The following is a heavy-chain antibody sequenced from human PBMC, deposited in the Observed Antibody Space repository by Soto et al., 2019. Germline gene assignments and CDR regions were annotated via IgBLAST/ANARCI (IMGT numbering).Heavy chain of an antibody. CDR2: IIPIVGTA. CDR1: GGTFSSYA. D-gene: IGHD6-19*01. CDR3: ARAYSSGWQPAYYYFDY. J-gene: IGHJ4*02. V-gene: IGHV1-69*01. Sequence: QVQLVQSGAEVKKPGSSVKVSCKASGGTFSSYAISWVRQAPGQGLEWMGGIIPIVGTANYAQKFQGRVTITADESTRTAYMELSSLRSEDTAVYYCARAYSSGWQPAYYYFDYWGQGTLVTGSS.